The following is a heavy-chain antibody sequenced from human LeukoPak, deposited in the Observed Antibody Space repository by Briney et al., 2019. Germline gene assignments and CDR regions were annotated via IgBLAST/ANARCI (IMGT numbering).Heavy chain of an antibody. Sequence: PGRSLRLSCAASGFTFGSYGMHWVRQAPGKGLEWVALIWYDGSNKFYADSVKGRLTISRDNSKNTLYLQMNSLRAEDAAVYYCAKEGGTTMDYAMDVWGQGTTVTVSS. D-gene: IGHD3-10*01. J-gene: IGHJ6*02. V-gene: IGHV3-33*06. CDR2: IWYDGSNK. CDR3: AKEGGTTMDYAMDV. CDR1: GFTFGSYG.